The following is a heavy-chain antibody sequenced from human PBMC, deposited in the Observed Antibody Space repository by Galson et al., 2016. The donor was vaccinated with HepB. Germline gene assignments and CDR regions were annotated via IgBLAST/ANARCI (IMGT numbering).Heavy chain of an antibody. D-gene: IGHD3-16*02. CDR2: IYYSGST. V-gene: IGHV4-59*08. CDR3: ARHSDPVWGSYRYYDY. J-gene: IGHJ4*02. Sequence: ETLSLTCTVSGGSISSYYWSWIRQPPGKGLEWIGYIYYSGSTNYNPSLESRATISVDTSKNQFSLKLSSVTAADTAMYYCARHSDPVWGSYRYYDYWDQGTLVTVSS. CDR1: GGSISSYY.